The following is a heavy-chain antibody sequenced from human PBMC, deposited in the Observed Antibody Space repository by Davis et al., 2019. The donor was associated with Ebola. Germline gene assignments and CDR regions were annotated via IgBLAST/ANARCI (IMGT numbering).Heavy chain of an antibody. Sequence: GESLKISCTASGFTFNNYWMTWVRQAPGKGLEWVANIKGDGSQIGYAGSVKGRFTISRDNGKKPLFLQMDSLRGEDTAVYYCVKNSGWYKLDCWGQGILVTVSS. J-gene: IGHJ4*02. D-gene: IGHD6-19*01. V-gene: IGHV3-7*01. CDR1: GFTFNNYW. CDR2: IKGDGSQI. CDR3: VKNSGWYKLDC.